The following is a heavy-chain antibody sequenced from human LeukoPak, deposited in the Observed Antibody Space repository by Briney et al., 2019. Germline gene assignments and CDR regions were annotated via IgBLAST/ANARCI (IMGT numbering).Heavy chain of an antibody. CDR2: ISGSGGST. CDR1: GFTFKNYG. J-gene: IGHJ4*02. Sequence: GGSLRLSCAASGFTFKNYGMNWVRQAPGKGLEWVSAISGSGGSTYYADSVKGRFTISRDNSKNTLYLQMNSLRAEDTAVYYCVREYYYGYYFDYWGQGTLVTVSS. D-gene: IGHD3-10*01. CDR3: VREYYYGYYFDY. V-gene: IGHV3-23*01.